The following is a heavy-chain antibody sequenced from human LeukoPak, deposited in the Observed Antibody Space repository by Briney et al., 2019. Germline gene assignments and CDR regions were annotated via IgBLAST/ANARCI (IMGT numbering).Heavy chain of an antibody. CDR2: IYSGGST. CDR1: GFTVSSNY. CDR3: ARKYRVLAGMDV. Sequence: GGSLRLSCAASGFTVSSNYMSWVRQAPGKGLEWVSVIYSGGSTYYADSVKGRFTISGDNSKNTLYLQMNSLRAEDTAVYYCARKYRVLAGMDVWGQGTTVTVSS. D-gene: IGHD1-14*01. J-gene: IGHJ6*02. V-gene: IGHV3-66*01.